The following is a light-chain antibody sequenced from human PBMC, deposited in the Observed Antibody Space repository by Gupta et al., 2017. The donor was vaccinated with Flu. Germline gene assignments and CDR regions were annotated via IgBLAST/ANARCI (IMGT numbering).Light chain of an antibody. J-gene: IGKJ1*01. CDR3: MQGANWPWA. CDR1: PGLVYSDGNTY. CDR2: QVS. V-gene: IGKV2-30*01. Sequence: DGVLTQSPLSLPVTLGQPASISCRSSPGLVYSDGNTYLHWFQQRPGQPPRRLIYQVSYRDSGVPDRFSGSGSGTDFTLTISRVQAEDFGIYFCMQGANWPWAFGQGTKVEIK.